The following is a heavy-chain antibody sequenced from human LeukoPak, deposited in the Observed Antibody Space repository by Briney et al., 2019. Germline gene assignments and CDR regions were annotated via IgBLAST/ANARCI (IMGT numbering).Heavy chain of an antibody. CDR2: ISGSGGST. CDR3: ARDSSGPYSSGWYPYYYYGMDV. Sequence: PGGSLRLSCAASGFTFSSYAMSWVRQAPGKGLEWVSAISGSGGSTYYADSVKGRFTISRDNSKNTLYLQMNSLRAEDTAVYYCARDSSGPYSSGWYPYYYYGMDVWGQGTTVTVSS. V-gene: IGHV3-23*01. CDR1: GFTFSSYA. D-gene: IGHD6-19*01. J-gene: IGHJ6*02.